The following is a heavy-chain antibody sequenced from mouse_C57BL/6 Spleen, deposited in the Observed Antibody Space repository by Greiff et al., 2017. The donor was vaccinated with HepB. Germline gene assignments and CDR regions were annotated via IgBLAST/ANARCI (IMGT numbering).Heavy chain of an antibody. CDR3: ARQVDYYDSSGDAMDY. V-gene: IGHV1-9*01. D-gene: IGHD1-1*01. CDR2: ILPGSGST. CDR1: GYTFTGYW. J-gene: IGHJ4*01. Sequence: QVQLQQSGAELMKPGASVKLSCKATGYTFTGYWIEWVKQRPGHGLEWIGEILPGSGSTNYNEKFKGKATFTADTSSNTAYMQLSSLTTEDSAIYYCARQVDYYDSSGDAMDYWGQGTSVTVSS.